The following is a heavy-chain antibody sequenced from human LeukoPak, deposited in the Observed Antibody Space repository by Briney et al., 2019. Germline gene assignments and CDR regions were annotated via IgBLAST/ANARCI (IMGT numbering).Heavy chain of an antibody. D-gene: IGHD3-22*01. CDR2: ISGSGDIT. V-gene: IGHV3-23*01. CDR3: ATSKYYYDTNGYYPYYFDY. CDR1: GFNFSTYA. J-gene: IGHJ4*02. Sequence: PGGSLRLSCAASGFNFSTYAMSWVRQAPGKGLEWVSGISGSGDITYYADSVKGRFTISRDNSKNTLYLEMNSLRAEDAAVYYCATSKYYYDTNGYYPYYFDYWGQGTLVTVSS.